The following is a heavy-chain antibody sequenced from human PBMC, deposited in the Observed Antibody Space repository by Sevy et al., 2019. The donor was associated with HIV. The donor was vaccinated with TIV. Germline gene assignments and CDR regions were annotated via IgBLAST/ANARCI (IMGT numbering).Heavy chain of an antibody. V-gene: IGHV4-34*01. CDR2: INHSGST. CDR1: GGSFSGYY. J-gene: IGHJ6*02. CDR3: ARALGIAAAGTRGDGMDV. Sequence: SETLSLTCAVYGGSFSGYYWSWIRQPPGKGLEWIGEINHSGSTNYNPSLKSRVTISVDTSKNQFSLKLGSVTAADTALFYCARALGIAAAGTRGDGMDVWGQGTTVTVSS. D-gene: IGHD6-13*01.